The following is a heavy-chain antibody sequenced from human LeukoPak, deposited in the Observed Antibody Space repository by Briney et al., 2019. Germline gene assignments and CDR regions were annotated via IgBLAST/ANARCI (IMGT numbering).Heavy chain of an antibody. CDR3: ARASSGYYAYHLDFQH. CDR1: GGTFSSYA. CDR2: IIPIFGTA. V-gene: IGHV1-69*13. J-gene: IGHJ1*01. Sequence: ASVKVSCKASGGTFSSYAISWVRQAPGQGLEWMGGIIPIFGTANYTQKFQGRVTITADESTSTAYMELSSLRSEDTAVYYCARASSGYYAYHLDFQHWGQGTLVTVSS. D-gene: IGHD3-22*01.